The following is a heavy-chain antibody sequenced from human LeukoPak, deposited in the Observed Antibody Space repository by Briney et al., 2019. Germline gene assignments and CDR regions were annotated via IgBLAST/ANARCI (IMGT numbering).Heavy chain of an antibody. J-gene: IGHJ4*02. V-gene: IGHV4-31*03. Sequence: SETLSLTCTVSGGSISSSSYYWGGVRQPPGKGLGWGVYIYYSGSTYYNPSLKSRVTISVDTSKNQFSLKLSSVTAADTAVYYCARSARSYIYFDYWGQGALVTVSS. D-gene: IGHD3-10*01. CDR2: IYYSGST. CDR1: GGSISSSSYY. CDR3: ARSARSYIYFDY.